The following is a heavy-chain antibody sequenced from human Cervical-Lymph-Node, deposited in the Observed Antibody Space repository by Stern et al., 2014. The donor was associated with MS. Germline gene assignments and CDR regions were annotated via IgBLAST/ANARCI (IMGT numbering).Heavy chain of an antibody. J-gene: IGHJ4*02. V-gene: IGHV5-51*01. CDR1: GYTFTSYW. Sequence: VQLVESGPEVKRPGESLKISCQASGYTFTSYWIGWVRQMPGKGLEWIAIIFPGGSAIRYSPSFQGQVPISADNSSSTAYLQWNNLKASDTAIYYCARQRYFDYWGQGTLVTVSS. CDR2: IFPGGSAI. CDR3: ARQRYFDY.